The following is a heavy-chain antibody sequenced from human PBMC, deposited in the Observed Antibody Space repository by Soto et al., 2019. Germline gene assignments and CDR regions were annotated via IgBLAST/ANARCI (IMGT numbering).Heavy chain of an antibody. D-gene: IGHD7-27*01. CDR2: IYSGGST. CDR1: GFTVSSNY. V-gene: IGHV3-66*01. CDR3: ARVQEDVGWGYFDY. Sequence: EVQLVESGGGLVQPGGSLRLSCAASGFTVSSNYMSWVRQAPGKGLEWVSVIYSGGSTYYADSVKGRFTISRDNSKNTLYLQMKSLRAEDTAVYYCARVQEDVGWGYFDYWGQGTLVTVSS. J-gene: IGHJ4*02.